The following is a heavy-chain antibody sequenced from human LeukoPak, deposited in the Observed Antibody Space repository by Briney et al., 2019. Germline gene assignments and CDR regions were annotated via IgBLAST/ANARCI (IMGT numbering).Heavy chain of an antibody. V-gene: IGHV4-34*01. CDR3: ARGEVGPTFFDY. D-gene: IGHD1-26*01. Sequence: WETLSLTCAVYGGSFSSYYWNWIRQPPGKGLEWIGEISHSGSTNYNPSLRSRVTISVDTSKNQFSLKMSSVTAADTAVYYCARGEVGPTFFDYWGQGTLVTVSS. CDR2: ISHSGST. J-gene: IGHJ4*02. CDR1: GGSFSSYY.